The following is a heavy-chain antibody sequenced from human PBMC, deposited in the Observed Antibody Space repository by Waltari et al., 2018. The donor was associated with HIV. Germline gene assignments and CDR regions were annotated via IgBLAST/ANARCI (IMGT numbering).Heavy chain of an antibody. CDR3: ARERVTTFGVVIVYEGFDI. Sequence: QVQRQESGPGLVKPSQTLSLTCSVSGGPISGGSYFWSRIRQPAGKGLEWIGRMYTSGSTNYNPSLKSRVTISGDTSNNQLSLKLRSVTAADTAVYYCARERVTTFGVVIVYEGFDIWGQGTKVIVSS. CDR1: GGPISGGSYF. D-gene: IGHD3-3*01. J-gene: IGHJ3*02. V-gene: IGHV4-61*02. CDR2: MYTSGST.